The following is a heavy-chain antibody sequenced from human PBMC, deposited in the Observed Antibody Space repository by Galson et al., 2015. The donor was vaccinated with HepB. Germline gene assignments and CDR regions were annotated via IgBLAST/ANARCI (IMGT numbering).Heavy chain of an antibody. CDR1: GFTFTSYD. CDR2: IDTSGGHT. CDR3: ASYRVTAGRWFDP. D-gene: IGHD2-2*01. V-gene: IGHV3-23*01. J-gene: IGHJ5*02. Sequence: SLRLSCAASGFTFTSYDMTWVRQAPGKGLEWVSVIDTSGGHTSYADSVKGRFTISRDNFKSTLSLQMDSLRVEDTAIYYCASYRVTAGRWFDPWGQGTLVTVSS.